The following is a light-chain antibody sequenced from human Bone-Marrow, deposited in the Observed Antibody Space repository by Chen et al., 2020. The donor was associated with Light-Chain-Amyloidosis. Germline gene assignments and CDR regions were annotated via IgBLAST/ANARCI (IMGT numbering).Light chain of an antibody. Sequence: SYELTQPPSVSVSPGQTARITCSGDDLPTKYAYWYQQKPGQAPVLVIHRDTERPSGISERFSGFSSGTTATLTSSGGQAEDEADYHCQSADSSGTYEVIFGGGTKLPVL. CDR2: RDT. CDR3: QSADSSGTYEVI. V-gene: IGLV3-25*03. CDR1: DLPTKY. J-gene: IGLJ2*01.